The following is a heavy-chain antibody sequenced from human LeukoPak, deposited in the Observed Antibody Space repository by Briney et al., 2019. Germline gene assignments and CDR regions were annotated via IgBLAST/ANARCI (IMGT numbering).Heavy chain of an antibody. J-gene: IGHJ4*02. Sequence: GGSLRLSCAASGFTFSNAWMSWVRQAPGKGLEWVASIKQDGSEKNYVDSVKGRFTISRDNAKNSLYLQMNSLRAEDTAVYYCAKEGWWGQGTLVIVSS. CDR3: AKEGW. CDR1: GFTFSNAW. V-gene: IGHV3-7*05. D-gene: IGHD2-15*01. CDR2: IKQDGSEK.